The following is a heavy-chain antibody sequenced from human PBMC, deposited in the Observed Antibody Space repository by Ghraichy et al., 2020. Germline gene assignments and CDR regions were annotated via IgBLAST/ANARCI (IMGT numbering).Heavy chain of an antibody. Sequence: SETLSLTCAVYGGSFSGYYWSWIRQPPGKGLEWIGEINHNGSTNYNPSLKSRVTISVDTSKNQFSLKLSSVTAADTAVYYCARGQGGDIVLMVYSIFDYWGQGTLVTVSS. CDR3: ARGQGGDIVLMVYSIFDY. V-gene: IGHV4-34*01. CDR2: INHNGST. D-gene: IGHD2-8*01. CDR1: GGSFSGYY. J-gene: IGHJ4*02.